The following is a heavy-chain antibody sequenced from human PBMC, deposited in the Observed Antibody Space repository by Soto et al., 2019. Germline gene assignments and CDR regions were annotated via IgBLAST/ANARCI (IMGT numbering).Heavy chain of an antibody. CDR1: GYSFTSYW. Sequence: GESLNTSCKGPGYSFTSYWIRGVRHMPGKGLEWMGRIDPSDSYTNYSPSFQGHVTISADKSISTAYLQWSSLKASDTAMYYCASHSVPLHYGSDYFDYWGQGTLVTVSS. D-gene: IGHD3-10*01. CDR3: ASHSVPLHYGSDYFDY. V-gene: IGHV5-10-1*01. CDR2: IDPSDSYT. J-gene: IGHJ4*02.